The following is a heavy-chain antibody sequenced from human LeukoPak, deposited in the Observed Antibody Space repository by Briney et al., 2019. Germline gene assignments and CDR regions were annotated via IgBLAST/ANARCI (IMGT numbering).Heavy chain of an antibody. CDR2: IYPGDSDT. CDR3: ARPADTAMAPFDY. D-gene: IGHD5-18*01. J-gene: IGHJ4*02. Sequence: GESLKISCKGSGSRFTSYWIGWVRQMPGKGLEWMGIIYPGDSDTRYSPSFQGQVTISADKSISTAYLQWSSLKASDTAMYYCARPADTAMAPFDYWGQGTLVTVSS. CDR1: GSRFTSYW. V-gene: IGHV5-51*01.